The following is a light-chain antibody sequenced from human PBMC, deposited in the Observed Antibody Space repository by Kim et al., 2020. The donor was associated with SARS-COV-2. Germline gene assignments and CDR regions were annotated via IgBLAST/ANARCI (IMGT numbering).Light chain of an antibody. CDR3: QARASGTNNDV. V-gene: IGLV3-1*01. J-gene: IGLJ1*01. CDR1: KLGDKY. CDR2: QDN. Sequence: SYELTQPPSVSVSPGQTASITCSGYKLGDKYVSWYQQKPGQSPVVVIYQDNQRPSGIPERFSGSNSGNTATLTISGTQAMDEADDYCQARASGTNNDVFGAGTKVTVL.